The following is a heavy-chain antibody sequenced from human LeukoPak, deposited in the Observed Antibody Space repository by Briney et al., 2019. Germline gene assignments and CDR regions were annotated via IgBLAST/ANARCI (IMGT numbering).Heavy chain of an antibody. D-gene: IGHD5-18*01. CDR3: AKDSSGYSYGYFPF. Sequence: GGSLRLSCAASGFIFSRNAMHWVRQAPGKGLEWVAVVSFDGSNKFYADSVKGRFTISRDNSKNTLYLQMNSLRAEDTAVYYCAKDSSGYSYGYFPFWGQGTLVTVSS. CDR2: VSFDGSNK. V-gene: IGHV3-30*04. CDR1: GFIFSRNA. J-gene: IGHJ4*02.